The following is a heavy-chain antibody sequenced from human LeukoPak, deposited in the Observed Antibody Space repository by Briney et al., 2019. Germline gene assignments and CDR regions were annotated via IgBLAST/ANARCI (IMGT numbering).Heavy chain of an antibody. V-gene: IGHV4-61*01. D-gene: IGHD3-22*01. CDR2: VYYSGRT. J-gene: IGHJ3*02. CDR1: GDSVRSDSHY. CDR3: VRETATYYYDSRGYYRQIEAFDI. Sequence: SETLSPTCSVSGDSVRSDSHYWGWIRQPPGKGLEWIGNVYYSGRTAYNPSLKSRVTISVDISKNQFSLQLNSVTAADTAVYYCVRETATYYYDSRGYYRQIEAFDIWGQGTPVIVSS.